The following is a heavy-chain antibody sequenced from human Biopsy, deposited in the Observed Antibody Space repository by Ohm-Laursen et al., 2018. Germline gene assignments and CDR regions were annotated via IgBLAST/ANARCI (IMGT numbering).Heavy chain of an antibody. D-gene: IGHD4-11*01. CDR3: ARDSTINTVTTADY. Sequence: SLRLSCSASGFTFSNYGMHWVRQAPGKGLEWLAVIWNDGSNKYYGDSVQGRFTISRDDSKNTVYLQMNSLRAEDTAIYYCARDSTINTVTTADYWGQGTLVTVSS. J-gene: IGHJ4*02. V-gene: IGHV3-33*01. CDR1: GFTFSNYG. CDR2: IWNDGSNK.